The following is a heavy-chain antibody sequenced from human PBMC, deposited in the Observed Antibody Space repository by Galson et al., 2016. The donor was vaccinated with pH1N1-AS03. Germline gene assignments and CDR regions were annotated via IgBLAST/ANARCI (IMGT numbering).Heavy chain of an antibody. CDR2: FIPIFGTA. D-gene: IGHD3-22*01. J-gene: IGHJ4*02. CDR3: ARDNYYDTGAFYGHFDF. CDR1: EGTFSNFG. Sequence: SVKVSCKASEGTFSNFGISWVRQAPGQGLEWMGGFIPIFGTANVAQKFKGRVTITAENLELSRLRSDDTAVYYCARDNYYDTGAFYGHFDFWGQGTLVTVSS. V-gene: IGHV1-69*06.